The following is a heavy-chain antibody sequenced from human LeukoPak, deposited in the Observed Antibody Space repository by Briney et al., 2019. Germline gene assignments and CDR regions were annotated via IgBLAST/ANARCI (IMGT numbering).Heavy chain of an antibody. Sequence: GGSVRLSCAASGLTFVSYAMNWVRQAPGKGLEWVSSISGSGGSKYYAESVKGRFTISRDNSKNTLYLQMNSLTAEDTAVYYCAKSVGGSYYPGHFDYWGQGTLVTVSS. CDR2: ISGSGGSK. D-gene: IGHD1-26*01. CDR3: AKSVGGSYYPGHFDY. CDR1: GLTFVSYA. V-gene: IGHV3-23*01. J-gene: IGHJ4*02.